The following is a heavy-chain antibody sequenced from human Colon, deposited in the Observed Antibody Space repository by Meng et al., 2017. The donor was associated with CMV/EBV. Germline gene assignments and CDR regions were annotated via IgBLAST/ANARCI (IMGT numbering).Heavy chain of an antibody. Sequence: GGSLRLSCAASGFTFSTYSMTWVRQAPGKGLEWVSSISSSGGFIYYADSVKGRVTISRDTSLNTVYLDINDLRADDTAVYFCAKGLISTSWLPKPFDAWGQGTLVTVSS. J-gene: IGHJ4*02. V-gene: IGHV3-21*04. CDR3: AKGLISTSWLPKPFDA. CDR2: ISSSGGFI. CDR1: GFTFSTYS. D-gene: IGHD2-2*01.